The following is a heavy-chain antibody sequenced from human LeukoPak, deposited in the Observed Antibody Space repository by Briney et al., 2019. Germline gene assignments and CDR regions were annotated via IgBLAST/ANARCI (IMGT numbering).Heavy chain of an antibody. Sequence: PSQTLSLTCTVSGGSISSSIYYWGWIRQPPGKGLEWIGSLYYSGSTYYNPSLRGPVTISADTSKNQFSLKLSSVTAADTAVYYCARGGGASGSYDYWGQGTLVTVSS. V-gene: IGHV4-39*01. CDR3: ARGGGASGSYDY. CDR1: GGSISSSIYY. D-gene: IGHD1-26*01. CDR2: LYYSGST. J-gene: IGHJ4*02.